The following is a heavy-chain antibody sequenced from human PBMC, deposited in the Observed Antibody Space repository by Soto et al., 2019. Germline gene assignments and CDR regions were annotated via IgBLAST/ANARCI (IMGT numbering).Heavy chain of an antibody. J-gene: IGHJ6*02. D-gene: IGHD6-13*01. V-gene: IGHV4-4*07. Sequence: XAILSLTFTVSVDSITTYYWSWIRQPAGKGLEWIGRIDASGNTNYNPSLNSRVTMSIDTSKKQFSLKLTSVTAADTAIYYCARYSNNWFQTEGMDVWGQGTTVTVSS. CDR1: VDSITTYY. CDR3: ARYSNNWFQTEGMDV. CDR2: IDASGNT.